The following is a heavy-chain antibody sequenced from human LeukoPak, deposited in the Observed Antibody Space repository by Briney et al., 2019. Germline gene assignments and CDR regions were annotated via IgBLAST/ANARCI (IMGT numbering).Heavy chain of an antibody. V-gene: IGHV4-34*01. J-gene: IGHJ6*02. CDR3: ARERLVAPAARYYYYYGMDV. CDR2: INHSGST. CDR1: GGSFSGYY. D-gene: IGHD2-2*01. Sequence: SETLSLTCAVYGGSFSGYYWSWIRQPPGKGLEWIGEINHSGSTNYNPSLKSRVTISVDTSKNQFSLKLSSVTAADTAVYYCARERLVAPAARYYYYYGMDVWGQGTTVTVSS.